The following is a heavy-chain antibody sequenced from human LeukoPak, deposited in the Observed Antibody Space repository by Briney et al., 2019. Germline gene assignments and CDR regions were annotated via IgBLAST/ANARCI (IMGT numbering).Heavy chain of an antibody. CDR3: ARGDYYDILTGYYYYYGMDV. D-gene: IGHD3-9*01. CDR1: GFTFSSYE. CDR2: ISTSGSTI. V-gene: IGHV3-48*03. J-gene: IGHJ6*02. Sequence: GGSLRLSCAASGFTFSSYEMNWVRQAPGKGLEWVSYISTSGSTIYYADSVKGRFTISRDNAKNSLYLQMNSLRAEDKAVYYCARGDYYDILTGYYYYYGMDVWGQGTTVTVSS.